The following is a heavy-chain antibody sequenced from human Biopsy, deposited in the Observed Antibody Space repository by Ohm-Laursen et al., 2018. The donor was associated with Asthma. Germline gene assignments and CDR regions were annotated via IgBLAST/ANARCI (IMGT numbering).Heavy chain of an antibody. CDR1: GGYTGSSDHH. CDR2: VFWSGST. Sequence: SQTLSLTCRVSGGYTGSSDHHWAWIRQAPGKGLEWIGFVFWSGSTHYSRSLERRVSISIDTATNEFSMKLWSVTPADPAVYFCARVVSYGDIYFGIDVWGPGNTVVVS. CDR3: ARVVSYGDIYFGIDV. V-gene: IGHV4-30-4*01. D-gene: IGHD4-17*01. J-gene: IGHJ6*02.